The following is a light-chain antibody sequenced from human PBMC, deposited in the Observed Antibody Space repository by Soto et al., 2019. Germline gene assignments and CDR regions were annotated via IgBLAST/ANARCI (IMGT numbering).Light chain of an antibody. CDR1: QNIHTH. Sequence: IQMTQSPSSLSASVGDRVTITCRASQNIHTHLNWYQQKPGKAPKPLIYTASSLHSGVPSRFSGSASGTDFTLTISSLQPEDFATYYCQQGDTTPITFGQGTRLEI. CDR3: QQGDTTPIT. J-gene: IGKJ5*01. V-gene: IGKV1-39*01. CDR2: TAS.